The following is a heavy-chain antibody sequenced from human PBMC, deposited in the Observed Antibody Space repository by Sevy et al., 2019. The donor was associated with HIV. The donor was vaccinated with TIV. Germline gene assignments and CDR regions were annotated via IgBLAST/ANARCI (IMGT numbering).Heavy chain of an antibody. CDR1: GGSISSSGSY. D-gene: IGHD3-10*01. CDR3: SRHRDYVTMVRGIDQ. CDR2: MYYSGST. J-gene: IGHJ4*02. V-gene: IGHV4-39*01. Sequence: SETLSLTCTVSGGSISSSGSYWGWIRQPPGKGLEWIGSMYYSGSTYHSPSLKTRITISVDTSKNQFSLRLSSVIAADTAVYYCSRHRDYVTMVRGIDQWGQGTLVTVSS.